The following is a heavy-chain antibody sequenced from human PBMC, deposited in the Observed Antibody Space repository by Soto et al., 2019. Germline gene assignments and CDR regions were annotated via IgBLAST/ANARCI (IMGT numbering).Heavy chain of an antibody. CDR1: GGTFSSYA. CDR2: IIPIFGTA. V-gene: IGHV1-69*06. CDR3: ARGAYSNNYHYYYYGMDV. J-gene: IGHJ6*02. Sequence: QVQLVQSGAEVKKPGSSVKVSCKASGGTFSSYAISWVRQAPGQGLEWMGGIIPIFGTANYAQKFQGRVTITAEKSTSTAYMELSSLRSEDTAVYYCARGAYSNNYHYYYYGMDVWGQGTTVTVSS. D-gene: IGHD4-4*01.